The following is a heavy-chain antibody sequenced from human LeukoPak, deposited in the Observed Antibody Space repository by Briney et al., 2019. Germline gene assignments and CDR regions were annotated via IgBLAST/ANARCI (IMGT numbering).Heavy chain of an antibody. CDR2: IYYSGST. CDR1: GGSISSYY. Sequence: SETLSLTCTVSGGSISSYYWSWIRQPPGKGLEWIGNIYYSGSTNYNPSLKSRVTISVDTSKNQFSLKLSSVTAADTAVYYCARVRSPANYYYYYYMDVWGKGTTVTVSS. J-gene: IGHJ6*03. CDR3: ARVRSPANYYYYYYMDV. V-gene: IGHV4-59*12.